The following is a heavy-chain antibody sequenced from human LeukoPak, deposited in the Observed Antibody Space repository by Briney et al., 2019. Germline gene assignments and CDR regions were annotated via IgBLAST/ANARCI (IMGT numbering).Heavy chain of an antibody. CDR2: IYWNDDK. CDR1: GYSISSGYYW. D-gene: IGHD6-19*01. J-gene: IGHJ3*02. V-gene: IGHV2-5*01. Sequence: TLSLTCTVSGYSISSGYYWGWIRQPPGKALEWLALIYWNDDKRYSPSLKGRLTITKDTSKNQVVLTMTNMDPVDTATYYCAHRPRIAVAGYSDAFDIWGQGTMVTVSS. CDR3: AHRPRIAVAGYSDAFDI.